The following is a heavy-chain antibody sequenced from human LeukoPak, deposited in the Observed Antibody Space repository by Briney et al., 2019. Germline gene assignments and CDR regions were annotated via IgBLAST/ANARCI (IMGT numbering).Heavy chain of an antibody. J-gene: IGHJ4*02. CDR2: IYHSGRT. CDR3: ARDQRAGRDSSLKGDCDY. Sequence: GSLRLSCAASGFTVSSNYMSWVRQAPGKGLEWIGEIYHSGRTYYSPSLKSRVTISLDASNNQFSLTLSSVTAADTAVYYCARDQRAGRDSSLKGDCDYWGQGTLVTVSS. D-gene: IGHD6-13*01. CDR1: GFTVSSNY. V-gene: IGHV4-4*02.